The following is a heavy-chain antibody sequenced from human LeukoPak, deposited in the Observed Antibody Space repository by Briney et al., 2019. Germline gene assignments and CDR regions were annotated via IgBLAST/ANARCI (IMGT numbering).Heavy chain of an antibody. J-gene: IGHJ6*04. V-gene: IGHV4-38-2*02. Sequence: PSETLSLTCAVSGYSISSGYYWGWIRQPPRKGLEWIGANNHNASTYHNPSLKIRVTIAVDTSKNQLSLKLSSVTAADTAVYYCARDRIDSWITRCFYYYYGMDVWGKGTTVTVSS. D-gene: IGHD1-26*01. CDR1: GYSISSGYY. CDR2: NNHNAST. CDR3: ARDRIDSWITRCFYYYYGMDV.